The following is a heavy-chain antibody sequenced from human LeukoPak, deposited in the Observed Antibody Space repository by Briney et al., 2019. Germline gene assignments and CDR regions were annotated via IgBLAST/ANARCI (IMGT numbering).Heavy chain of an antibody. CDR2: ISGSGGST. CDR3: AKDTSWAAAGDYFDY. Sequence: GGSLRLSCAASGFTFSSYAMSWVRQAPGKGLEWVSAISGSGGSTYYADSVKGRLTISRDNSKNTLYLQMNSLRAEDTAVYYCAKDTSWAAAGDYFDYWGQGTLVTVSS. V-gene: IGHV3-23*01. D-gene: IGHD6-13*01. CDR1: GFTFSSYA. J-gene: IGHJ4*02.